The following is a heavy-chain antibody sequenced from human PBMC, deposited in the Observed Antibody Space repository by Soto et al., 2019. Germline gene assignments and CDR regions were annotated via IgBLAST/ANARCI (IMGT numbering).Heavy chain of an antibody. CDR2: ISWNSGSI. V-gene: IGHV3-9*01. J-gene: IGHJ4*02. CDR1: GFAFDDYA. CDR3: AKDIAGIAAAGTYFDY. Sequence: PGGSLRLSCAASGFAFDDYAMHWVRQAPGKGLEWVSGISWNSGSIGYADSVKGRFTISRDNAKNSLYLQMNSLRAEDTALYYCAKDIAGIAAAGTYFDYWGQGTLVTVSS. D-gene: IGHD6-13*01.